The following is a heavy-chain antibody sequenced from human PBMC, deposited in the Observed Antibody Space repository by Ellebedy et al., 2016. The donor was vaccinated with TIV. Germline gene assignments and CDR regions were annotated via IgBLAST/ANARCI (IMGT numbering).Heavy chain of an antibody. CDR1: RFSLSSND. CDR3: VKGLRVGAADSFDV. V-gene: IGHV3-23*01. Sequence: GESLKISXAASRFSLSSNDMTWVRQAPGKGLEWVSVISAGSDARLYASSVMGRFTISRDNFKNTMTLQMGSLRPDDTALYYCVKGLRVGAADSFDVWGQGTMVSVSA. CDR2: ISAGSDAR. D-gene: IGHD1-26*01. J-gene: IGHJ3*01.